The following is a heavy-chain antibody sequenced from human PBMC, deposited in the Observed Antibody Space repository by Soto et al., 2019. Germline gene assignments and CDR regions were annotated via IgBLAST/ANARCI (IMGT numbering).Heavy chain of an antibody. CDR2: IYYSGST. Sequence: QAQLQESGPGLVKPSQTLSLTCTVSGGSISSGDYYWSWIRQPPGKALEWIGYIYYSGSTYYNPSLKSRVTIAVDASESQISLKLSSVTAADTAVYYCASGEEEAAAGTGGAFDIWGQGTMVTVSS. V-gene: IGHV4-30-4*01. CDR3: ASGEEEAAAGTGGAFDI. CDR1: GGSISSGDYY. D-gene: IGHD6-13*01. J-gene: IGHJ3*02.